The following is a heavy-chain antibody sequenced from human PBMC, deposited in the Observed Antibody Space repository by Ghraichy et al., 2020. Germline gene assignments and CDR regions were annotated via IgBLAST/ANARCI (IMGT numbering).Heavy chain of an antibody. V-gene: IGHV3-23*01. CDR3: AKLKSSSWYRDYDYYGMDV. CDR2: ISGSGGST. J-gene: IGHJ6*02. CDR1: GFTFSSYA. Sequence: GSLRLSCAASGFTFSSYAMSWVRQAPGKGLEWVSAISGSGGSTYYADSVKGRFTISRDNSKNTLYLQMNSLRAKDTAVYYCAKLKSSSWYRDYDYYGMDVWGQGTTVTVSS. D-gene: IGHD6-13*01.